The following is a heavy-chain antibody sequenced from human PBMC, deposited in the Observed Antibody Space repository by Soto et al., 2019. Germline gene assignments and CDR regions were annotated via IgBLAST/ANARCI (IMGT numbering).Heavy chain of an antibody. J-gene: IGHJ6*03. Sequence: GGSLRLSCAASGFTFSSYGMHWVRQAPGKGLEWVAVIFYDGSRKEYAASLKGRFTISRDNSKNTLYLQMNSLRAEDTAVYYCARDDIVVVPASPSYYYYMDVWGKGTTVTVSS. CDR2: IFYDGSRK. CDR1: GFTFSSYG. CDR3: ARDDIVVVPASPSYYYYMDV. V-gene: IGHV3-33*01. D-gene: IGHD2-2*01.